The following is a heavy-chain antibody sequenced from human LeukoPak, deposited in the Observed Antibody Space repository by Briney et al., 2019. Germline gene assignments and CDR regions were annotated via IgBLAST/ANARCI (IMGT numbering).Heavy chain of an antibody. D-gene: IGHD3-22*01. CDR1: GYTFTSYG. Sequence: ASVRVSCKASGYTFTSYGISWVRQAPGQGLEWMGWIGAYNGNTNYAQKLQGRVTMTTDTSTSTAYMELRSLRSNDTAVYYCARDQGYYDSSGYYGDAFDIWGQGTMVTVSS. J-gene: IGHJ3*02. CDR2: IGAYNGNT. V-gene: IGHV1-18*01. CDR3: ARDQGYYDSSGYYGDAFDI.